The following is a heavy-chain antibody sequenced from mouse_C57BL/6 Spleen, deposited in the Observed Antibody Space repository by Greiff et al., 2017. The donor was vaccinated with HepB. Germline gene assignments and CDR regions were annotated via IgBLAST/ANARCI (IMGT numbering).Heavy chain of an antibody. J-gene: IGHJ2*01. CDR1: GYTFTSYW. V-gene: IGHV1-7*01. Sequence: QVHVKQSGAELAKPGASVKLSCKASGYTFTSYWMHWVKQRPGQGLEWIGYINPSSGYTKYNQKFKDKATLTADKSSSTAYMQLSSLTYEDSAVYYCAPTTTVVATKGFDYWGQGTTLTVSS. CDR2: INPSSGYT. D-gene: IGHD1-1*01. CDR3: APTTTVVATKGFDY.